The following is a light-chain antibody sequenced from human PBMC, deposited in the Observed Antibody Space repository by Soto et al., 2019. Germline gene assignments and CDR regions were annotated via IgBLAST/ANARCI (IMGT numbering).Light chain of an antibody. CDR1: QSVRDNY. J-gene: IGKJ1*01. CDR2: DTS. CDR3: QQYGSSPGT. Sequence: EIVLTQSPGTVSLSPGERVTLSCRASQSVRDNYLAWYQQKPGQAPSLLIFDTSRRATGIPDRFTGSGSGTDFALTISRVEPQDIAVYFCQQYGSSPGTFGQGTKVEI. V-gene: IGKV3-20*01.